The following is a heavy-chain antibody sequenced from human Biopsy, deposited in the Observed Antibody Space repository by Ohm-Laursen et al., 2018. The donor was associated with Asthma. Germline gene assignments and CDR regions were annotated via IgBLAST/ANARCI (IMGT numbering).Heavy chain of an antibody. J-gene: IGHJ3*02. CDR3: ARTYFDFLTGQVHDAFAM. CDR2: INAGNGNT. D-gene: IGHD3-9*01. Sequence: GSSVKVSCKASGYTFINYAIHWVRQAPGQRLEWMGWINAGNGNTKYSQKVQGRVTITRDTSASTACMDLSSLRSEDTAVYYCARTYFDFLTGQVHDAFAMWGQGTMVTVSS. V-gene: IGHV1-3*01. CDR1: GYTFINYA.